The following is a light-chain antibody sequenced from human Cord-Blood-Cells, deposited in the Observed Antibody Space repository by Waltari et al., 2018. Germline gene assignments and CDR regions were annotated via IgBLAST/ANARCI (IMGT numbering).Light chain of an antibody. CDR2: GKN. CDR1: SLRSYY. V-gene: IGLV3-19*01. Sequence: SSELTQDPAVSVALGQTVRITRQGDSLRSYYASWYQQKPGQAPVLVIYGKNNRPSAIPDRFSCSSSGNTASLTITGAQAEDEADYYCNSRDSSGNHLVFGTGTKVTVL. CDR3: NSRDSSGNHLV. J-gene: IGLJ1*01.